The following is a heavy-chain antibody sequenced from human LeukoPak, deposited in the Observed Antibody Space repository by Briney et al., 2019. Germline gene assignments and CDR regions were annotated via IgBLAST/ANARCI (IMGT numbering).Heavy chain of an antibody. CDR2: IRYDGSNK. CDR1: GFSFSSYA. V-gene: IGHV3-30*02. CDR3: AKNQGIAAATSYYYMEV. Sequence: PGGSLRLSCAPSGFSFSSYAMHWVRQAPGKGLEWVAFIRYDGSNKYYADSVKGRFTISRDNSKNTLYLQMNSLRAEDTAVYYCAKNQGIAAATSYYYMEVWGKGTTVTVSS. J-gene: IGHJ6*03. D-gene: IGHD6-13*01.